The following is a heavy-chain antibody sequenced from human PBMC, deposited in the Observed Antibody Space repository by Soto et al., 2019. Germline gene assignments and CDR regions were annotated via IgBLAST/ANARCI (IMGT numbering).Heavy chain of an antibody. V-gene: IGHV4-39*01. CDR3: AKGNITGWTSYFDY. Sequence: SETLSLTCTVSGDSISISRYYWGCIRQPPGKGLAWIGTIYYSGRTYYNPSLKSRVTISADTSKNQFSLQLSSVTVSDTAFYYCAKGNITGWTSYFDYWGHGTLVTVSS. CDR2: IYYSGRT. D-gene: IGHD6-19*01. J-gene: IGHJ4*01. CDR1: GDSISISRYY.